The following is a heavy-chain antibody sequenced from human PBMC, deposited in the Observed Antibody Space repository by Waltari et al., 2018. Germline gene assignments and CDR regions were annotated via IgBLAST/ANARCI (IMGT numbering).Heavy chain of an antibody. CDR3: ERDPYCGGDCYPDY. CDR2: IIPTLGTT. Sequence: QVHLVQSGPEVKKPGSSAKVSCKASRGTFTGYAFSWVRQAPGQSFEWMGRIIPTLGTTDYAQKFQGRVTITADESTTTVYMELSSLKSDDTALYYCERDPYCGGDCYPDYWGQGTLVTVSS. D-gene: IGHD2-21*02. J-gene: IGHJ4*02. V-gene: IGHV1-69*11. CDR1: RGTFTGYA.